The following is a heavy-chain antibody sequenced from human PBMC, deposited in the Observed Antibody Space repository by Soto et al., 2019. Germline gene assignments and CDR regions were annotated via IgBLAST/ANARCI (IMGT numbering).Heavy chain of an antibody. Sequence: SETLSLTCAVSGGSISSSNWWSWVRQPPGKGLEWIGEIYHSGSTNYNPSLKSRVTISVDKSKNQFSLKLSSVTAADTAVYYCARDLTGYSYGFRYYYGMDVWGQGTTVTVSS. J-gene: IGHJ6*02. CDR1: GGSISSSNW. D-gene: IGHD5-18*01. CDR2: IYHSGST. CDR3: ARDLTGYSYGFRYYYGMDV. V-gene: IGHV4-4*02.